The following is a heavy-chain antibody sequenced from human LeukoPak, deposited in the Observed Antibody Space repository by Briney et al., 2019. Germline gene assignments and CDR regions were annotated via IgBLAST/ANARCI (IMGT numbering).Heavy chain of an antibody. CDR2: ISYDGSNK. CDR3: AKDLSVVASFLYYGMDV. V-gene: IGHV3-30*18. D-gene: IGHD2-15*01. CDR1: GFTFSSYA. Sequence: PGGSLRLSCAASGFTFSSYAMSWVRQAPGKGLEWVAVISYDGSNKYYADSVKGRFTISRDNSKNTLYLQMNSLRAEDTAVYYCAKDLSVVASFLYYGMDVWGQGTTVTVSS. J-gene: IGHJ6*02.